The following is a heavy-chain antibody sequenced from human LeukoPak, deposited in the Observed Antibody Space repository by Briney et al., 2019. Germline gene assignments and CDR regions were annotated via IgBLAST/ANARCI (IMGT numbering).Heavy chain of an antibody. Sequence: GGSLRLSCAASGFTFSDYYMSWIRQAPGKGLEWVSYISSSSSYTNYADSVKGRFTISRDNAKNSLYLQMNSLRADDTAVYYCVRSVTVGYFDYWGQGTLVTVSS. D-gene: IGHD4-23*01. CDR3: VRSVTVGYFDY. V-gene: IGHV3-11*03. CDR2: ISSSSSYT. J-gene: IGHJ4*02. CDR1: GFTFSDYY.